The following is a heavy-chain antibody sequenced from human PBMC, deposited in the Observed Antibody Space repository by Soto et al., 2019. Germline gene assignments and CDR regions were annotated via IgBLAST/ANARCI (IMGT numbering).Heavy chain of an antibody. CDR3: ARDKITGLFDY. CDR2: IYYSGST. V-gene: IGHV4-59*12. D-gene: IGHD2-8*02. J-gene: IGHJ4*02. Sequence: PSEMLSLTCTVSGGSISSYYWSWIRQPPGKGLEWIGYIYYSGSTNYNPSLKSRVTISVDTSKNQFSLKLTSVTAADTAVYYCARDKITGLFDYWGQGTLVTVSS. CDR1: GGSISSYY.